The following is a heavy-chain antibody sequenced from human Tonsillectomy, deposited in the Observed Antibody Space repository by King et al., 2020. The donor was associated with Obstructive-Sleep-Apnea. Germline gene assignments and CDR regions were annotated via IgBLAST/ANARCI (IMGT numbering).Heavy chain of an antibody. CDR3: AGSSGVWGGYDY. V-gene: IGHV3-33*03. D-gene: IGHD3-16*01. CDR2: IWFDGSDK. J-gene: IGHJ4*02. Sequence: VQLVESGGGVVQPGRSLSLSCAASGFAFSSYAMHWVRQAPGKGLEGGAIIWFDGSDKYYADSVKGRFTISRDNSKNTLYLHLNSLRAEDTGVFYCAGSSGVWGGYDYWGQGTLVTVSS. CDR1: GFAFSSYA.